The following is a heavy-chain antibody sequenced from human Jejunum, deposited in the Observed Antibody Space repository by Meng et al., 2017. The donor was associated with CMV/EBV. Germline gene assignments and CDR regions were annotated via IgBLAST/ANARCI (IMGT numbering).Heavy chain of an antibody. Sequence: GRQWVRKTPGRGRNWVAVIGVDGKKELYADYVKERFTISRDNFENTVYLQMEILKTEDSAVYYWVKEWGSQDEGSGHWHFDSWGQGVLVTVSS. CDR1: G. CDR2: IGVDGKKE. V-gene: IGHV3-30*18. D-gene: IGHD3-16*01. CDR3: VKEWGSQDEGSGHWHFDS. J-gene: IGHJ4*02.